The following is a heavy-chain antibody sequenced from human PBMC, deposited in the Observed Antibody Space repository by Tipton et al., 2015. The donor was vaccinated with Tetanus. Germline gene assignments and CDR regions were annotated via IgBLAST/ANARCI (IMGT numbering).Heavy chain of an antibody. D-gene: IGHD6-13*01. V-gene: IGHV3-9*01. CDR1: GFTFDDYA. Sequence: SLRLSCAASGFTFDDYAMHWVRQAPGKGLEWVSGISWNSGSIGYADSVKGRFTISRDNAKNSLYLQMNSLRAEDTALYYCAKDQIAAAVWYFDLWGRGTLVTVSS. CDR3: AKDQIAAAVWYFDL. CDR2: ISWNSGSI. J-gene: IGHJ2*01.